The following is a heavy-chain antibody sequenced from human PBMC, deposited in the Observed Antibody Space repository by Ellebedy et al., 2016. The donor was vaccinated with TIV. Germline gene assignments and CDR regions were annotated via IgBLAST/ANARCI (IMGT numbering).Heavy chain of an antibody. CDR2: VSSDGNIK. V-gene: IGHV3-30*18. Sequence: GESLKISCAASGFSFSTYVMHWVRQAPGKGLEWLALVSSDGNIKHYADSVKGRFTISRDNSKNTLIVDMNSLRPEDTAVYYCAKGATILGSIVGSWGQGTLVSVPS. CDR3: AKGATILGSIVGS. CDR1: GFSFSTYV. J-gene: IGHJ4*02. D-gene: IGHD5-24*01.